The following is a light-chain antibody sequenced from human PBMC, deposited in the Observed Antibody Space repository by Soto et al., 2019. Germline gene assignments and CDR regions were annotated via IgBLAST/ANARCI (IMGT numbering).Light chain of an antibody. CDR2: GAS. J-gene: IGKJ1*01. V-gene: IGKV3-20*01. CDR1: QSVSNNY. CDR3: QQYGSSGT. Sequence: EIVLTQSPGTLSLSPGERATLSCRASQSVSNNYLAWYQQKPGQAPRLLIYGASNRATGIPDRFSGSGSGTDLTLTISRLEPADFEVYYCQQYGSSGTFGQGTKVDIK.